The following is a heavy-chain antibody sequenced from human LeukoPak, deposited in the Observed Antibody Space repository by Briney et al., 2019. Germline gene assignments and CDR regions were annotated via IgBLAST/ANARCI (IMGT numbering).Heavy chain of an antibody. J-gene: IGHJ4*02. CDR2: INRDGSTT. CDR3: ARDKKSGESSEIDY. V-gene: IGHV3-74*01. CDR1: GFTFSNYW. Sequence: GGSLRLSCAASGFTFSNYWVHWVRQAPGKGLVWVSRINRDGSTTNHADSVKGRFTVYRDNAKNTLNLQMNSLRAEDTAVYYCARDKKSGESSEIDYWGQGTLVTVSS. D-gene: IGHD3-10*01.